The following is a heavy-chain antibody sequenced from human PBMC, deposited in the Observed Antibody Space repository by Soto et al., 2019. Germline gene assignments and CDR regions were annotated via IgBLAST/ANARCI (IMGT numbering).Heavy chain of an antibody. CDR2: INHSGST. CDR1: GGSFSGYY. Sequence: SETLSLTCAVYGGSFSGYYWSWIRQPPGKGLEWIGEINHSGSTNYNPSLKSRVTISVDTSKNQFSLKLSSVTAADTAVYYCARGYRDGYNYHCDYWGQGTLVTVSS. CDR3: ARGYRDGYNYHCDY. D-gene: IGHD5-12*01. J-gene: IGHJ4*02. V-gene: IGHV4-34*01.